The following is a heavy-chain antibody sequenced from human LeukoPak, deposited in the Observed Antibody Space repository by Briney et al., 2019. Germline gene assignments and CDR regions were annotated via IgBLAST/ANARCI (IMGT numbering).Heavy chain of an antibody. CDR2: ISSSSSYI. V-gene: IGHV3-21*01. Sequence: PGGSLRLSCAASGFTFSSYSMNWVRQAPGKGLEWVSSISSSSSYIYYADSVKGRFTISRDNAKNSLYLQMNSLRAEDTAVYYCAGGYCTNGVCHDYWGQGTLVTVSS. J-gene: IGHJ4*02. CDR1: GFTFSSYS. D-gene: IGHD2-8*01. CDR3: AGGYCTNGVCHDY.